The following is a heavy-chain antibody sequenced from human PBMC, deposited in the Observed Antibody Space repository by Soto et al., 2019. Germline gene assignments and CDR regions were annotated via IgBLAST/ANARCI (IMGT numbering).Heavy chain of an antibody. J-gene: IGHJ6*02. V-gene: IGHV2-70*13. Sequence: SGPTLVNPTETLTLTCTLSGFSLTSPGMCVSWISQPPGKALEWLALIERDDDDKYYSTSLKTRLTISKDTRKNQVVLTMANMDPADTGTYYCARSIRGPRRFNGMDVWGQGTTVTVS. CDR3: ARSIRGPRRFNGMDV. CDR2: IERDDDDK. CDR1: GFSLTSPGMC. D-gene: IGHD1-20*01.